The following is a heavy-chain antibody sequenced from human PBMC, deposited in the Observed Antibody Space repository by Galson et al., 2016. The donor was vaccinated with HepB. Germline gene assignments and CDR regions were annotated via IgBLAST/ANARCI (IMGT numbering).Heavy chain of an antibody. D-gene: IGHD3/OR15-3a*01. V-gene: IGHV3-9*01. Sequence: SLRLSCAASGFSFDDHAMHWVRQAPGKGLEWVSGISWDRRSIGYADSVKGRFTISRDNAKKSLYLQMNNLRPEDTALYYCAKDIGADFWTGFYPQFDNWGQGTLVIVSS. CDR2: ISWDRRSI. CDR1: GFSFDDHA. J-gene: IGHJ4*02. CDR3: AKDIGADFWTGFYPQFDN.